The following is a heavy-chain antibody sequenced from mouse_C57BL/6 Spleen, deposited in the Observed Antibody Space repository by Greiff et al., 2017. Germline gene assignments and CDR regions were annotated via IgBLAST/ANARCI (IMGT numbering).Heavy chain of an antibody. Sequence: EVQLQQSGPVLVKPGASVKMSCKASGYTFTDYYMNWVKQSHGKSLEWIGVINPYNGGTSYNQKFKGKATLTVDKSSSTAYMELNSLTSEDSAVYYCARRYGSSYRGYFDVWGTGTTVTVSS. V-gene: IGHV1-19*01. CDR3: ARRYGSSYRGYFDV. J-gene: IGHJ1*03. D-gene: IGHD1-1*01. CDR2: INPYNGGT. CDR1: GYTFTDYY.